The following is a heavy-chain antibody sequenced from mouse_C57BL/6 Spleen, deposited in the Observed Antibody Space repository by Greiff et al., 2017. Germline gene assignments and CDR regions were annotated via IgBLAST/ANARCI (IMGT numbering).Heavy chain of an antibody. CDR2: IYPGSGST. CDR3: ARSGSGYYDYYAMDY. D-gene: IGHD2-3*01. V-gene: IGHV1-55*01. Sequence: VQLQQPGAELVKPGASVKMSCKASGYTFTSYWITWVKQRPGQGLEWIGDIYPGSGSTNYNEKFKSKATLTVDTSSSTAYMQLSSLTSEDSAVYYCARSGSGYYDYYAMDYWGQGTSVTVSS. CDR1: GYTFTSYW. J-gene: IGHJ4*01.